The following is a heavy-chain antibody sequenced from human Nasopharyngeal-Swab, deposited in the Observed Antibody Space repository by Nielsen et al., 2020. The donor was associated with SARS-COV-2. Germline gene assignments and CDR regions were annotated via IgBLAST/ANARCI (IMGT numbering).Heavy chain of an antibody. CDR2: INPSGGST. Sequence: ASVKVSCKASGYTFTSYYMYWVRQAPGQGLEWMGIINPSGGSTTYAQKFQGRVIMTRDTSTSTVYMELSSLRSEDTAVYYCARDSSTYYYDSSGYFDYWGQGTLVTVSS. J-gene: IGHJ4*02. V-gene: IGHV1-46*01. CDR3: ARDSSTYYYDSSGYFDY. CDR1: GYTFTSYY. D-gene: IGHD3-22*01.